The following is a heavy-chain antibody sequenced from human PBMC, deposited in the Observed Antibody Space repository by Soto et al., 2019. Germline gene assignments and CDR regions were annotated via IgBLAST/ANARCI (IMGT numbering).Heavy chain of an antibody. CDR3: ARDSKSSYDYYDSSGYYYR. J-gene: IGHJ4*02. CDR2: INPSGGST. V-gene: IGHV1-46*01. CDR1: GYTFTSYY. Sequence: GASVKVSCKASGYTFTSYYMHWVRQAPGQGLEWMGIINPSGGSTSYAQKFQGRVTMTRDTSTSTVYMELSSLRSEDTAVYYCARDSKSSYDYYDSSGYYYRWGQGTLVTVSS. D-gene: IGHD3-22*01.